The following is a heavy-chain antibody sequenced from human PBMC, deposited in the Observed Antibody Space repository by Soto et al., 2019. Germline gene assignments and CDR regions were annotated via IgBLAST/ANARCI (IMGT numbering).Heavy chain of an antibody. Sequence: SETLSLTCTVSGGSISSGDYYWSWIRQPPGKGLEWIGYIYYSGSTYYNPSLKSRVTISVDTSKNQFSLRLSSVTAADTAVYYCARDCWGGRTYYYYGMDVWGQGTTVTVSS. CDR2: IYYSGST. J-gene: IGHJ6*02. D-gene: IGHD3-16*01. V-gene: IGHV4-30-4*01. CDR1: GGSISSGDYY. CDR3: ARDCWGGRTYYYYGMDV.